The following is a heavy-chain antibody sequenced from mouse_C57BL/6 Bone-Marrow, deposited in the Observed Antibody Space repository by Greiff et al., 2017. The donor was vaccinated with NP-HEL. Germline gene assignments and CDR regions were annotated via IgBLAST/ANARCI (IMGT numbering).Heavy chain of an antibody. J-gene: IGHJ3*01. V-gene: IGHV5-6*01. D-gene: IGHD2-4*01. CDR3: ASRRDYDGTLFAY. CDR2: ISSGGSYT. Sequence: VQRVESGGDLVKPGGSLKLSCAASGFTFISYGMSWVRQTPDKRLEWVATISSGGSYTYYPDSVKGRFTISRDNAKNTLYLQMSSLKSEATAMYYCASRRDYDGTLFAYWGQGTLVTVSA. CDR1: GFTFISYG.